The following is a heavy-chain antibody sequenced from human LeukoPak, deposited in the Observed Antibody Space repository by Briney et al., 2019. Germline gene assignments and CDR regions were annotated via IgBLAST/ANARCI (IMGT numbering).Heavy chain of an antibody. CDR3: ARDTCSGGSCYLGY. Sequence: SETLSLTCTVSSGSISNYDWSWIRQPAGKGLEWIGRIYTSGSTNYNPSLKSRVTMSVDTSKKQFSLKLSSVTAADTAVYYCARDTCSGGSCYLGYWGQGTLVTVSS. CDR2: IYTSGST. CDR1: SGSISNYD. V-gene: IGHV4-4*07. D-gene: IGHD2-15*01. J-gene: IGHJ4*02.